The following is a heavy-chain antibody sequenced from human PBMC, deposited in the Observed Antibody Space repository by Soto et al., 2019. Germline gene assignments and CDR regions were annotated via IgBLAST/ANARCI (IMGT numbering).Heavy chain of an antibody. CDR3: ATQEVGGSYVYTFDP. CDR1: GGSISSSNYY. D-gene: IGHD1-26*01. CDR2: IYYSGST. Sequence: QLQLQESGPGLVKPSETLSLTCTVSGGSISSSNYYWGWIRQPPGKGLEWIGSIYYSGSTYYNPSLKSRVTISVDTAKNQFSLKLSSVTAADTAVYYCATQEVGGSYVYTFDPWGQGTLATVSS. V-gene: IGHV4-39*01. J-gene: IGHJ5*02.